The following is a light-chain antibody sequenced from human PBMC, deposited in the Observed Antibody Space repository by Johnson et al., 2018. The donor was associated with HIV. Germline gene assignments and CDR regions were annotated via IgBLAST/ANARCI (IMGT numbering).Light chain of an antibody. V-gene: IGLV1-51*02. CDR3: GTWDNRLSTGAV. J-gene: IGLJ1*01. CDR1: SSNIGNNY. CDR2: ENN. Sequence: QSVLTQPPSVSAAPGQKVTISCSGSSSNIGNNYVSWYQQLPGTAPKLLIHENNKRPSGIPDRFSGSKSGTSATLGIAGLQTGYEAVYYCGTWDNRLSTGAVFENGTKGTVL.